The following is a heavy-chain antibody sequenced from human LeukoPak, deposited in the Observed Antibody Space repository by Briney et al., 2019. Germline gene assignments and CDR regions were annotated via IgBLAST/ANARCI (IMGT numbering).Heavy chain of an antibody. CDR2: INHSGST. J-gene: IGHJ6*02. CDR3: ARDRYCSSTSCYVPRGMDV. V-gene: IGHV4-34*01. CDR1: GGSFSGYY. Sequence: PSETLSLTCAVYGGSFSGYYWSWIRQPPGKGLEWIGEINHSGSTNYNPSLKSRVTISVDTSKNQFSLKLSSVTAADTAGYYCARDRYCSSTSCYVPRGMDVWGQGTTVTVSS. D-gene: IGHD2-2*01.